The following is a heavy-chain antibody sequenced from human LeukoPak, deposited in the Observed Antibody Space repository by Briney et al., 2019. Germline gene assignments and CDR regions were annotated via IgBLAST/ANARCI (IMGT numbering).Heavy chain of an antibody. CDR1: GGSISSSSYY. J-gene: IGHJ4*02. Sequence: SETLSLTCTVSGGSISSSSYYWGWIRQPPGKGLEWIGSIYYSGSTYYNPSLKSRVTISVDTSKNQFSLKLSSVTAADTAVYYCARDRRGYNDYWGQGTLVTVSS. CDR2: IYYSGST. D-gene: IGHD5-18*01. V-gene: IGHV4-39*07. CDR3: ARDRRGYNDY.